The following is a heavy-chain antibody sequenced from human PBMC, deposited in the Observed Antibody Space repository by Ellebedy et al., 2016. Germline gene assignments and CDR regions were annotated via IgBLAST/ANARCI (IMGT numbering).Heavy chain of an antibody. D-gene: IGHD3-16*01. CDR3: AKAPYDYVWGSPLGY. Sequence: GESLKISXAASGFTFSSYGIHWVRQAPGKGLEWVAVISYDGSNKYYADSVKGRFTISRDNSKNTLYLQMNSLRAEDTAVYYCAKAPYDYVWGSPLGYWGQGTLVTVSS. CDR2: ISYDGSNK. J-gene: IGHJ4*02. V-gene: IGHV3-30*18. CDR1: GFTFSSYG.